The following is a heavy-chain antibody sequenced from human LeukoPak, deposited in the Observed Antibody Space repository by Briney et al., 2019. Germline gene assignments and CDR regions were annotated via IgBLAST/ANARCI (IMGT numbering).Heavy chain of an antibody. Sequence: ASVKVSCKASGGTFSKYTISWVRQRPGQGLEWMGWISAYNGNTNYAQKLQGRVTMTTDTSTSTAYMELRSLRSDDTAVYYCARVHTCYDYWGQGTLVTVSS. CDR2: ISAYNGNT. CDR3: ARVHTCYDY. J-gene: IGHJ4*02. V-gene: IGHV1-18*01. D-gene: IGHD2-15*01. CDR1: GGTFSKYT.